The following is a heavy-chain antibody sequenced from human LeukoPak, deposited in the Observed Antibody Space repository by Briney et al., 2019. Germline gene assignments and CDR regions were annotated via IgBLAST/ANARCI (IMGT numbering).Heavy chain of an antibody. CDR3: AKDLNSGQQLAYFDY. Sequence: GGSLRLSCAASGFTFSNYAMSWVRQAPGKGLEWVSGISGSGGSTYYADSVKGRFTISRDNSKNTLYLQMNSLRAEDSAVYYCAKDLNSGQQLAYFDYWGQGTLVTVSS. CDR1: GFTFSNYA. J-gene: IGHJ4*02. V-gene: IGHV3-23*01. D-gene: IGHD6-13*01. CDR2: ISGSGGST.